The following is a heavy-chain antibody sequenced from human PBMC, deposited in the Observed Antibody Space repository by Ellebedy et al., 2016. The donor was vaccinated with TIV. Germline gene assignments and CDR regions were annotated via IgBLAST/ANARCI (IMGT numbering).Heavy chain of an antibody. D-gene: IGHD3-10*01. CDR1: GFTFSSYA. CDR3: AIQEPYGPGFDY. CDR2: ISGSGGST. V-gene: IGHV3-23*01. J-gene: IGHJ4*02. Sequence: PGGSLRLSCAASGFTFSSYAMSWVRQAPGKGLEWVSAISGSGGSTYYADSVKGQFTISRDNSKNTLYLQMNSLRAEDTAVYYCAIQEPYGPGFDYWGQGTLVTVSS.